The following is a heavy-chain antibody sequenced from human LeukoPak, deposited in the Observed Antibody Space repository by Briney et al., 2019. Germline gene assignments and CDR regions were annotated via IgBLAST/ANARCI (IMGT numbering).Heavy chain of an antibody. CDR2: ISGSGGIT. J-gene: IGHJ4*02. CDR1: GFTFSSYA. D-gene: IGHD6-13*01. Sequence: LSGGSLRLSCEASGFTFSSYAMGWVRQTPGKGKEWVSLISGSGGITYYADSVKGRFTISRDNSKNTLYLQMDSLRAEDTAVYYCAKDSAAVGGPTTDWGQGTLVTVSS. V-gene: IGHV3-23*01. CDR3: AKDSAAVGGPTTD.